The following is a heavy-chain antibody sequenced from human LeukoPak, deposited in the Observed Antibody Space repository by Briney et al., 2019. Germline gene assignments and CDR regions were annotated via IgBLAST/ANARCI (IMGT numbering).Heavy chain of an antibody. CDR2: IIPIFGTA. J-gene: IGHJ4*02. V-gene: IGHV1-69*06. Sequence: ASVKVSCKASGGTFSSYAISWVRQAPGQGLEWMGGIIPIFGTANYAQKFQGRVTITADKSTSTAYMELSSLRSEDTAVYYCAQGDGYNSHFDHWGQGTLVTVSS. CDR1: GGTFSSYA. D-gene: IGHD5-24*01. CDR3: AQGDGYNSHFDH.